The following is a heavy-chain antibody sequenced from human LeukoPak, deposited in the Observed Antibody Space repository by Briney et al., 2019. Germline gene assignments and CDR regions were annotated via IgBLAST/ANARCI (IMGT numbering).Heavy chain of an antibody. J-gene: IGHJ4*02. V-gene: IGHV3-23*01. CDR3: AKARTYYDFWSGYYTFDY. CDR1: GFTFSSYA. D-gene: IGHD3-3*01. CDR2: ISGSGGST. Sequence: GGSLRLSCAASGFTFSSYAMSWVRQAPGKGLEWVSAISGSGGSTYYADSVKGRFTISRDNSKNTLYLQMNSLRAEDTAVYYCAKARTYYDFWSGYYTFDYWGQGTLVTVSS.